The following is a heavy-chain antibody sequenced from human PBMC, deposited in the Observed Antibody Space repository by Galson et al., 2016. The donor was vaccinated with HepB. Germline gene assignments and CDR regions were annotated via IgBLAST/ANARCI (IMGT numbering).Heavy chain of an antibody. D-gene: IGHD3-22*01. J-gene: IGHJ4*02. V-gene: IGHV1-69*13. Sequence: SVKVSCKASGGAFSSYAISWVRQAPGQGLEWMGGIIPSFYMTKYAQKFQDRVTITADESASTGYMELSSLRSEDTAVYYCARLDDSDGYPNQRVDYWCQGTLVTVSS. CDR2: IIPSFYMT. CDR3: ARLDDSDGYPNQRVDY. CDR1: GGAFSSYA.